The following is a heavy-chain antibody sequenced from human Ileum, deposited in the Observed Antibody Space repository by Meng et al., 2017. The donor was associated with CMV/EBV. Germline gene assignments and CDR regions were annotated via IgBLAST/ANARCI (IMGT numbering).Heavy chain of an antibody. J-gene: IGHJ3*02. CDR1: FSNSG. D-gene: IGHD5-12*01. Sequence: FSNSGMNWVRQAPCKGLEWVAVISYDGSNRYYADSVGGRFTISRDNSRNTLYLQMNSLTTEDTAMYYCVQDKGGAHSGAYDYAFDIWGQGTLVTVSS. CDR2: ISYDGSNR. CDR3: VQDKGGAHSGAYDYAFDI. V-gene: IGHV3-30*18.